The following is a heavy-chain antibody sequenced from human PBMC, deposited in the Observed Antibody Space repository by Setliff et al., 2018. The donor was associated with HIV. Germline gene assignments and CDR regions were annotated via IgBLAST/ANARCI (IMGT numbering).Heavy chain of an antibody. CDR2: IYTSGST. CDR3: AREDSSYHYFDY. J-gene: IGHJ4*02. V-gene: IGHV4-61*09. D-gene: IGHD6-6*01. Sequence: SETLSLTCTVSGGSISSGSNYWSWIRQPAGKGLEWIGHIYTSGSTNYNPSLKSRVTISVDTSKNQFSLKLTSVTAADTAVYYCAREDSSYHYFDYWGRGTLVTVSS. CDR1: GGSISSGSNY.